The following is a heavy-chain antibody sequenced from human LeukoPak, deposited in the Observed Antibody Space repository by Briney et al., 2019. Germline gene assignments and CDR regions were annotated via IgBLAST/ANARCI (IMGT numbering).Heavy chain of an antibody. V-gene: IGHV3-21*01. J-gene: IGHJ4*02. D-gene: IGHD3-9*01. CDR3: ARESDHILTGYYKYYFDY. CDR1: GFTFSSYS. CDR2: ISSSSSYI. Sequence: PGGSLRLSCAASGFTFSSYSMNWVRQAPGKGLEWVSSISSSSSYIYYADSVKGRFTISRDNAKNSLYLQMNSLRAEDTAVYYCARESDHILTGYYKYYFDYWGQGTLVTVSS.